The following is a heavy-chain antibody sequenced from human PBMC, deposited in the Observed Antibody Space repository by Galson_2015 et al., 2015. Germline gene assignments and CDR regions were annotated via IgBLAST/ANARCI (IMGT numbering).Heavy chain of an antibody. CDR1: GFTFSSYW. CDR2: INSDGSST. V-gene: IGHV3-74*01. Sequence: SLRLSCAASGFTFSSYWMHWVRHAPGKGLVWVSRINSDGSSTSYADSVKGRFTISRDNAKNTLYLQMNSLRAEDTAVYYCARGISSGWYGLTHFDYWGQGTLVTVSS. CDR3: ARGISSGWYGLTHFDY. D-gene: IGHD6-19*01. J-gene: IGHJ4*02.